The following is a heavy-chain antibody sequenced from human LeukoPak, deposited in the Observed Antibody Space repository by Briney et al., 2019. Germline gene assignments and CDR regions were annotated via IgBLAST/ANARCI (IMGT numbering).Heavy chain of an antibody. J-gene: IGHJ4*02. D-gene: IGHD3-16*02. CDR2: ISYDGSKK. Sequence: GGSLRLSCAASGFTFRSYAMHWVRQAPRKGLEWVAVISYDGSKKYYAYSVEGRFTISRDNSKNTLYLQMNSLRTEDTAVYYCAKCPVTFGGVIIITTGYFDYCGQGTLVTVSS. CDR3: AKCPVTFGGVIIITTGYFDY. CDR1: GFTFRSYA. V-gene: IGHV3-30*18.